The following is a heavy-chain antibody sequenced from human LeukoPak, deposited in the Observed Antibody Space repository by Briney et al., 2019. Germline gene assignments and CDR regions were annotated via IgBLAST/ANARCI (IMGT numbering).Heavy chain of an antibody. D-gene: IGHD2-2*01. CDR1: GGSISSRSYY. CDR3: ASVVDSSLSDGY. Sequence: SGTLSLTCTVSGGSISSRSYYWGWIRQPPGKGLEWIGSMYYSGSTYYSPSLKSRVTISVDMSKKQISLKLRAVTAADTAVYYCASVVDSSLSDGYWGQGTLVTVSS. CDR2: MYYSGST. V-gene: IGHV4-39*01. J-gene: IGHJ4*02.